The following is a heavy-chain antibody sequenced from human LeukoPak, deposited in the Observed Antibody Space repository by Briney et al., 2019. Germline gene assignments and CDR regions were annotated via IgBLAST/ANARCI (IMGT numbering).Heavy chain of an antibody. V-gene: IGHV1-2*02. J-gene: IGHJ4*02. CDR3: ARVLPIFGVVIKNWDFDY. Sequence: ASVKVSCKASGYTFTGYYMHWVRQAPGQGLEWMGWINPNSGGTNYAQKFQGGVTMTRDTSISTAYMELSRLRSDDTAVYYCARVLPIFGVVIKNWDFDYWGQGTLVTVSS. D-gene: IGHD3-3*01. CDR2: INPNSGGT. CDR1: GYTFTGYY.